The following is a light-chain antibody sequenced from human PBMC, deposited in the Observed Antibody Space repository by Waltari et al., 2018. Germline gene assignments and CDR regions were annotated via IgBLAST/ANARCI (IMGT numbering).Light chain of an antibody. J-gene: IGKJ1*01. V-gene: IGKV3-20*01. Sequence: EIVLTQSPGTLSLSPGEGATLSCRASESVSKFLAWYQQKPGQAPRLLIYHASNRASGIPDRFSDSGFGTDFSLTISRLEPEDFAVYYCQKYESLPATFGQGTKVEIK. CDR1: ESVSKF. CDR2: HAS. CDR3: QKYESLPAT.